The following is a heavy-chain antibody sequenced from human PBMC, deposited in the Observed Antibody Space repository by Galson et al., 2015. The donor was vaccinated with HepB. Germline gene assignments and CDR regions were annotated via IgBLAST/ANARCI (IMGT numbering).Heavy chain of an antibody. D-gene: IGHD2-2*01. CDR3: ASEGDGCSSTSCYPDNNWFDP. V-gene: IGHV6-1*01. CDR1: GDSVSSNSAA. CDR2: TYYRSKWYN. J-gene: IGHJ5*02. Sequence: CAISGDSVSSNSAAWNWIRQSPSRGLEWLGRTYYRSKWYNDYAVSVKSRITINPDTSKNQFSLQLNSVTPEDTAVYYCASEGDGCSSTSCYPDNNWFDPWGQGTLVTVSS.